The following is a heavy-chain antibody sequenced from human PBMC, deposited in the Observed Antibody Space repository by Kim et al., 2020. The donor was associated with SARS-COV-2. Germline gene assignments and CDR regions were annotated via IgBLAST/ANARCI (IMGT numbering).Heavy chain of an antibody. CDR1: GGTFSSYA. J-gene: IGHJ3*02. V-gene: IGHV1-69*13. Sequence: SVKVSCKASGGTFSSYAISWVRQAPGQGLEWMGGIIPIFGTANYAQKFQGRVTITADESTSTAYMELSSLRSEDTAVYYCARDHDGSKWFGELLPNTDAFDIWGQGTMVTVSS. CDR3: ARDHDGSKWFGELLPNTDAFDI. CDR2: IIPIFGTA. D-gene: IGHD3-10*01.